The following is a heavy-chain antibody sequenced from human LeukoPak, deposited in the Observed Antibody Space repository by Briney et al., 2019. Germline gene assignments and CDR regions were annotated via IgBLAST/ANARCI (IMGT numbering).Heavy chain of an antibody. D-gene: IGHD5-18*01. CDR3: ARGYTYGDY. Sequence: ASVKVSFKSSGYTFNSYYMYWVRQAPGQGLEWMGIINPSSGSTSYAQNFQGRVTMTRDTSSSTVYMELSSLRSEDTAVYYCARGYTYGDYWGQGTLVTVSS. J-gene: IGHJ4*02. V-gene: IGHV1-46*02. CDR2: INPSSGST. CDR1: GYTFNSYY.